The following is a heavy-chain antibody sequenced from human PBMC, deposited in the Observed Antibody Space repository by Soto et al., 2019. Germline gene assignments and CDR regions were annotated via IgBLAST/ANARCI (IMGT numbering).Heavy chain of an antibody. CDR2: IWYDGSNK. D-gene: IGHD3-10*01. CDR3: ARDRGSNWFDX. V-gene: IGHV3-33*01. J-gene: IGHJ5*02. Sequence: QVQLVESGGGVVQPGRSLRLSCAASGFTFSSYGMHWVRQAPGKGLEWVAVIWYDGSNKYYADSVKGRFTISRDNSKNTLYLQMNSLRAEDTAVYYCARDRGSNWFDXWGXXXXVTVSS. CDR1: GFTFSSYG.